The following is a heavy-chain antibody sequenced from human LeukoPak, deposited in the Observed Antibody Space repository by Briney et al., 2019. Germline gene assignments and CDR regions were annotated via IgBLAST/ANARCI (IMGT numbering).Heavy chain of an antibody. Sequence: GGSLRLSCAASGLTFSTYAMSWVRQAPGKGLEWVSAISGSGVSTFYADSVKGRSTISRDNSKNTLYLQMNSLRAEDTAVYFCAKDPCSDGDCNDYWGQGTLVTVPS. J-gene: IGHJ4*02. D-gene: IGHD2-15*01. CDR3: AKDPCSDGDCNDY. CDR2: ISGSGVST. CDR1: GLTFSTYA. V-gene: IGHV3-23*01.